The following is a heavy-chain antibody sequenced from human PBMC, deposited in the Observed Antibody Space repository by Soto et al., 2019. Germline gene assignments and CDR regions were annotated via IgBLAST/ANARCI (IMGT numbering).Heavy chain of an antibody. J-gene: IGHJ6*03. CDR2: IYHSGST. Sequence: SETLSLTCAVSSGSISSSNLWSWVRQPPGKGLEWIGEIYHSGSTNYNPSLKSRVTISVDKSKNQFSLKLSSVTAADTAVYYCARSYAYYYYYMDVWGKGTTVTVSS. CDR1: SGSISSSNL. V-gene: IGHV4-4*02. CDR3: ARSYAYYYYYMDV. D-gene: IGHD2-15*01.